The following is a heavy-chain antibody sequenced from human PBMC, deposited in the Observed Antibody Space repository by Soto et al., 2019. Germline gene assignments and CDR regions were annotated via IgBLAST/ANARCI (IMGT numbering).Heavy chain of an antibody. J-gene: IGHJ4*02. CDR3: ARGRVGTAYFDY. CDR1: GFTFTSNS. V-gene: IGHV3-48*02. CDR2: ITSSSSTI. Sequence: GGSMRLSCAASGFTFTSNSMNWVRQAPGKGLEWISYITSSSSTIHYADSVKGRFTISRDNAKNSLFLQMNSLRDDDTAVYYCARGRVGTAYFDYWGQGTLVTVPS. D-gene: IGHD2-21*02.